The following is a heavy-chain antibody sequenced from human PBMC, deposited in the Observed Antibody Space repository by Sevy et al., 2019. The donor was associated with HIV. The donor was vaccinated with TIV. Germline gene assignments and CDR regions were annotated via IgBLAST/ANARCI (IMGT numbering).Heavy chain of an antibody. CDR3: ARGPPDGSYDYFDY. D-gene: IGHD1-26*01. CDR1: GFTFINYN. V-gene: IGHV3-21*06. CDR2: VSGSSNYI. J-gene: IGHJ4*02. Sequence: GGSLRLSCAASGFTFINYNMNWVCQAPGKGLEWVASVSGSSNYIYYAESLKGRFIISRDNAKDTLYLQMNSLRADDSAVYYCARGPPDGSYDYFDYWGQGTLVTVSS.